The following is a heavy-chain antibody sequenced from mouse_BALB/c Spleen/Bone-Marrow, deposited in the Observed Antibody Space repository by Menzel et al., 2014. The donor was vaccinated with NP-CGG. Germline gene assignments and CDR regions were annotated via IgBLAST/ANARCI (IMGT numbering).Heavy chain of an antibody. J-gene: IGHJ1*01. D-gene: IGHD2-3*01. CDR2: IYPGDDDT. Sequence: VKLMESGAELVRPGSSAKISCKASGYAFSSYWMNWVKQRPGQGLEWIGQIYPGDDDTNFNGKFKGKATLTADKSSSTVYMQLSSLTSEDSAVYFCAKGKDGGSPYFDVWGAGTTVTVSS. CDR1: GYAFSSYW. CDR3: AKGKDGGSPYFDV. V-gene: IGHV1-80*01.